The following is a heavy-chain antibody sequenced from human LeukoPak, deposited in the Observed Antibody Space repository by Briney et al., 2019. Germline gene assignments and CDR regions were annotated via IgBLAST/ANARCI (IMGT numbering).Heavy chain of an antibody. J-gene: IGHJ4*02. D-gene: IGHD6-19*01. Sequence: SETLSLTCTVSGGSNSSYYWSWIRQPPGKGQEWIGYIYYSGSTNYNPSLKSRVTISVDTSKNQFSLKLSSVTAADTAVYYCARGYSSGWYGGLRYWGQGTLVTVSS. V-gene: IGHV4-59*01. CDR2: IYYSGST. CDR3: ARGYSSGWYGGLRY. CDR1: GGSNSSYY.